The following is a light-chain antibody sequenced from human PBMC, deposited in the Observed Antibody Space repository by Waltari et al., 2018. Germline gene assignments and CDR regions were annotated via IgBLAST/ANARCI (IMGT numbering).Light chain of an antibody. CDR3: QQYDRWPPLT. CDR2: AGS. CDR1: QSVKNN. J-gene: IGKJ4*01. V-gene: IGKV3-15*01. Sequence: ERVMMQSPATLSVSPVERATLSCRASQSVKNNLAWYQQKPGQAHSLLIYAGSTRATGVPARFSGSGSGTEFTLTISSLQSEDSAVYYCQQYDRWPPLTFGGGTKVEIK.